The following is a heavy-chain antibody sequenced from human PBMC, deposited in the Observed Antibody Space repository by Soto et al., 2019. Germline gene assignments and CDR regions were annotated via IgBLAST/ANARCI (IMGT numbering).Heavy chain of an antibody. CDR3: ARGDRGAFDL. CDR2: IHSDGSST. CDR1: GFTFSYYW. V-gene: IGHV3-74*01. Sequence: EVPLVESGGGLVQPGESLRLSCAASGFTFSYYWMHWVRQAPGKGLVWVSRIHSDGSSTTYADSVKGRFTISRDNARNRLYLQMNSLRAEDTAVYYCARGDRGAFDLWGQGTVVTVSS. D-gene: IGHD1-26*01. J-gene: IGHJ3*01.